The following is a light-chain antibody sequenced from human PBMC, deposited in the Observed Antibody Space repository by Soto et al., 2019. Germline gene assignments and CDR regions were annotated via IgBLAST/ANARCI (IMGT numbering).Light chain of an antibody. CDR2: DAS. J-gene: IGKJ5*01. Sequence: AIQFTQSPSSLSASVGYRVTITCRASQGISSALAWYQQKPGKTPKLLIYDASRLESGVPSSFSGSGAGTDFTLTSSILQPEDVANYYCQQFNSYPTFGQGTRLEIK. CDR3: QQFNSYPT. V-gene: IGKV1-13*02. CDR1: QGISSA.